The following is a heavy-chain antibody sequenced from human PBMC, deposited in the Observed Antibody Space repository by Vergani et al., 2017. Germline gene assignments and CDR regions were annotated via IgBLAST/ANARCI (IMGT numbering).Heavy chain of an antibody. CDR3: AKGWIQLHYGMDV. CDR2: IYYSGST. D-gene: IGHD5-18*01. J-gene: IGHJ6*02. CDR1: GGSVSSGSYY. V-gene: IGHV4-61*01. Sequence: QVQLQESGPGLVKPSETLSLTCTVSGGSVSSGSYYWSWIRQPPGKGLEWIGYIYYSGSTNYNPSLKSRVTISVDTSKNQFSLKLSSVTAADTAVYYCAKGWIQLHYGMDVWGQGTTVTVSS.